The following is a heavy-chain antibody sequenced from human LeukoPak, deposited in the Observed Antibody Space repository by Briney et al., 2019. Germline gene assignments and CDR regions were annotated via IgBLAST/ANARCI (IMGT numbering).Heavy chain of an antibody. V-gene: IGHV3-48*04. CDR1: GFTFSSYS. J-gene: IGHJ4*02. Sequence: GGSLRLSCAASGFTFSSYSMNWVRQAPGKGLEWVSYISSSSSTIYYADSVKGRFTISRDNAKNSLYLQMNSLRAEDTAVYYCASERGSGSYYTVFWGQGTLVTVSS. CDR2: ISSSSSTI. CDR3: ASERGSGSYYTVF. D-gene: IGHD3-10*01.